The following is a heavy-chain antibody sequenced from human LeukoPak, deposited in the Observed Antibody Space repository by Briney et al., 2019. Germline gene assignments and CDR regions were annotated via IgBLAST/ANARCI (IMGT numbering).Heavy chain of an antibody. V-gene: IGHV3-21*01. CDR1: GFTFSSYS. J-gene: IGHJ4*02. CDR3: ARGRYSSTWSPSDN. Sequence: GGSLRHSCAASGFTFSSYSINWVRQAPGKGLEWVSSITSSSSYIYYADSVKGRFTIPRDNAKNSLYLQMNSLRVDDTAVYYCARGRYSSTWSPSDNWGKGTLVTVSS. CDR2: ITSSSSYI. D-gene: IGHD6-13*01.